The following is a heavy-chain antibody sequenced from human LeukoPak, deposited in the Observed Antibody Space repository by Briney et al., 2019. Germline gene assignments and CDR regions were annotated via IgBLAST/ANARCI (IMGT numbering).Heavy chain of an antibody. CDR3: ATFGRGGDYWFDP. V-gene: IGHV5-51*01. Sequence: GESLKISCKGSGYTFTTYWIGWVRQMPGKGLELMGIIYPGDSDTRCSPSFQGQVTISADKSITTAYLQWSSLKASDTAMYYCATFGRGGDYWFDPWGQGTLVTVSS. CDR1: GYTFTTYW. D-gene: IGHD4-17*01. J-gene: IGHJ5*02. CDR2: IYPGDSDT.